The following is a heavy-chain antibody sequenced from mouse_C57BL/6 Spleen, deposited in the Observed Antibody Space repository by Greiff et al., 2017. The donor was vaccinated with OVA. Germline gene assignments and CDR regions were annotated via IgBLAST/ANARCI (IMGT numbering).Heavy chain of an antibody. CDR2: INYDGSST. CDR3: AREDGNYGAY. J-gene: IGHJ3*01. V-gene: IGHV5-16*01. Sequence: EVQLVESEGGLVQPGSSMKLSCTASGFTFSDYYMAWVRQVPEKGLEWVANINYDGSSTYYLDSLKSRFIISRDNAKNILYLQMSSLKSEDTATYYCAREDGNYGAYWGQGTLVTVSA. CDR1: GFTFSDYY. D-gene: IGHD2-1*01.